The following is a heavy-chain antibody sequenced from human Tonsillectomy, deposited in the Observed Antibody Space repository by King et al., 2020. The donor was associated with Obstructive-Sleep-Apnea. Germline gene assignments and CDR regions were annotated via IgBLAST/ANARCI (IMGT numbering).Heavy chain of an antibody. J-gene: IGHJ4*02. Sequence: QLQESGPGLVNPSETLSLTFNVSGGSISSYFWSWIRQPPGKGLEWIGDNSYSGTNQYNPLLKHRVTISVYTSKTQFSLKLSSVTAADTAVYSCATHELELRPFDYWGQGALVTVSS. CDR2: NSYSGTN. D-gene: IGHD1-7*01. CDR1: GGSISSYF. V-gene: IGHV4-59*08. CDR3: ATHELELRPFDY.